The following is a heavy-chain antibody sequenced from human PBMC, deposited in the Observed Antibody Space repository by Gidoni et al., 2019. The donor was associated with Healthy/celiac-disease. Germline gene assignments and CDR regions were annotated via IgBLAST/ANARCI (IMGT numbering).Heavy chain of an antibody. CDR3: TRHHYCGGDCYTFDY. V-gene: IGHV3-73*01. CDR1: GFTFSGSA. J-gene: IGHJ4*02. CDR2: IRSKANSYAT. Sequence: EVQLVESGGGLVQPGGSLKLSCAASGFTFSGSAMHWVRQASGKGLEWVGRIRSKANSYATAYAASVKGRFTISRDDSKNTAYLQMNSLKTEDTAVYYCTRHHYCGGDCYTFDYWGQGTLVTVSS. D-gene: IGHD2-21*02.